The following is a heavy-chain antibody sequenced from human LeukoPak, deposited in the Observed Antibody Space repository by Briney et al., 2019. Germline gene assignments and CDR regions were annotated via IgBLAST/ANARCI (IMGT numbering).Heavy chain of an antibody. J-gene: IGHJ4*02. CDR3: ATDKRYAFDY. CDR1: GFTFRNYP. V-gene: IGHV3-48*02. CDR2: IRTTAEGAKYA. Sequence: GGSLRLSCAASGFTFRNYPMNWVRQAPGKGLEWISNIRTTAEGAKYAYYADSVKGRVTISRDDGKNTLYLHMNSLRDDDTAVYYCATDKRYAFDYWGQGILVTVSS. D-gene: IGHD3-9*01.